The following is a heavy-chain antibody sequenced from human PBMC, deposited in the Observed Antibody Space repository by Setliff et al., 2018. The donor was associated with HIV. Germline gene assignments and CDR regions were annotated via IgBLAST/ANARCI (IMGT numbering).Heavy chain of an antibody. V-gene: IGHV3-20*04. J-gene: IGHJ4*02. Sequence: GGSLRLSCAASGFTFDDYGMSWVRQAPGKGLEWVSGINWNGGSTGYADSVKGRFTISRDNAKNSLYLQMNSLRAEDTALYYCAKDLGTYSSGRALDSWGQGALVTVSS. CDR3: AKDLGTYSSGRALDS. D-gene: IGHD6-19*01. CDR1: GFTFDDYG. CDR2: INWNGGST.